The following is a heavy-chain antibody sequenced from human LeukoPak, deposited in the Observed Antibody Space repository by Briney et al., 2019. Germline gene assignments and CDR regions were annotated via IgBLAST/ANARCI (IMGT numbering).Heavy chain of an antibody. V-gene: IGHV4-39*01. CDR2: IYYSGTT. J-gene: IGHJ4*02. CDR1: GGSISSSSYY. D-gene: IGHD3-10*01. Sequence: SETLSLTCTVSGGSISSSSYYWGWIRQPPGKGLEWIGTIYYSGTTDYNPSLKSRVTISVDTSKNQFFLKLSSVTAADTAVYYCARGRMVRGVIIDYWGQGTLVTVSS. CDR3: ARGRMVRGVIIDY.